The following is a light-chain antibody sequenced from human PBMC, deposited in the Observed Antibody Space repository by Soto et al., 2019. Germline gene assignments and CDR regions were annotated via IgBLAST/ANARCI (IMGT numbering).Light chain of an antibody. V-gene: IGLV1-40*01. CDR2: G. CDR1: SSNIGADYP. Sequence: QSVLTQPPSVSGAPGQRVTISCTGSSSNIGADYPVHWYQQLPGTAPKLLVAGNRPSGVPDRFSVSKSGASASLAITGLQAEDEADYYCQSYDSSLSRRWVFGGGTKLTVL. J-gene: IGLJ3*02. CDR3: QSYDSSLSRRWV.